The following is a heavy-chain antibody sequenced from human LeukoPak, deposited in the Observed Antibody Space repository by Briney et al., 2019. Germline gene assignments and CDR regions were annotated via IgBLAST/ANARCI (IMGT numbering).Heavy chain of an antibody. CDR1: GYSISSGHY. CDR2: GYHTGAT. Sequence: PSETLSLTCAVSGYSISSGHYWGWIRQPPGKGLEWIGSGYHTGATYYNPSLESRVIISLDMSKNQISLKVTSVTAADTAVYHCVRHSIAGYYYYLDVRGKETTVTVSS. J-gene: IGHJ6*03. CDR3: VRHSIAGYYYYLDV. V-gene: IGHV4-38-2*01. D-gene: IGHD2/OR15-2a*01.